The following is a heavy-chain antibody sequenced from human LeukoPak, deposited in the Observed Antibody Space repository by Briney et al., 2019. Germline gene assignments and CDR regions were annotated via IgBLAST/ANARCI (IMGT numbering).Heavy chain of an antibody. CDR1: GFTFDEYA. J-gene: IGHJ3*02. CDR3: AKDLTSVYDDFNI. V-gene: IGHV3-43*02. Sequence: GGSLRLSCPASGFTFDEYAIHGVRQTPGKGLEWVSLISGDGTRTFYADSVKGRFTISRDNSKKSLYLQMNSLRTEDTALYYCAKDLTSVYDDFNIWGQGTMVTVSS. CDR2: ISGDGTRT.